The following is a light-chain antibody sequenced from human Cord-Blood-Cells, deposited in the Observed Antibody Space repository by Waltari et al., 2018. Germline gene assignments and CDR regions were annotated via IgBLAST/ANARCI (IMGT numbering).Light chain of an antibody. Sequence: EIVLTQSPATLSLSPGERATLSCRASQSVSSYLAWYQQKPGQAPRLLLYDASNRATGIPARFSGSGSGTDFTLTISSLEPEDFAVYYCQQRSNWPSRYTFGQGTKLEIK. CDR1: QSVSSY. V-gene: IGKV3-11*01. CDR3: QQRSNWPSRYT. J-gene: IGKJ2*01. CDR2: DAS.